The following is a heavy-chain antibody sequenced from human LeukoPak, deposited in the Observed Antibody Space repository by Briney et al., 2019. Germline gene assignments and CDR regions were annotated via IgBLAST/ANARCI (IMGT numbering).Heavy chain of an antibody. Sequence: GASVTVSYKSSGGTFSSYAISWVRQAPGQGLEWMGRIIPIFGTANYAQKFQGRVTITADKSTSTAYMELSSLRSEDTAVCYCATQSSYGSGYYMDVWGKGTTVTVSS. CDR1: GGTFSSYA. CDR2: IIPIFGTA. V-gene: IGHV1-69*06. J-gene: IGHJ6*03. D-gene: IGHD3-10*01. CDR3: ATQSSYGSGYYMDV.